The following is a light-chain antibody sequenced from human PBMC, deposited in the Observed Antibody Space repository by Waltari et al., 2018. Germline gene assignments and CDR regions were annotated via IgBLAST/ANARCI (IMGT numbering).Light chain of an antibody. Sequence: DIQMTQSPSSLSASVGDRVTITCRASQSISSYLNWYQQKPGKAPKLLIYAASSLQSGVPSRFSCSGSGTDFTLTISSLQPEDFATYYCQQSYSTPLFGPGTKVDIK. CDR3: QQSYSTPL. J-gene: IGKJ3*01. CDR2: AAS. V-gene: IGKV1-39*01. CDR1: QSISSY.